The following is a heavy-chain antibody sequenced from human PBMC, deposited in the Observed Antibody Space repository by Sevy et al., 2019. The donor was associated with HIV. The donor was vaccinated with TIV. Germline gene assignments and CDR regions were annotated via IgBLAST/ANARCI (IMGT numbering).Heavy chain of an antibody. CDR2: IYYSGST. D-gene: IGHD1-20*01. Sequence: SETLSLTCTVSGGSISSSSYYWGWIRQPPGKGLEWIGSIYYSGSTYYNPSLKSRVTISVDTSKNQFSRKLSSVTAADTAVYYCARHGFVTDFDYWGQGTLVTVSS. CDR3: ARHGFVTDFDY. J-gene: IGHJ4*02. CDR1: GGSISSSSYY. V-gene: IGHV4-39*01.